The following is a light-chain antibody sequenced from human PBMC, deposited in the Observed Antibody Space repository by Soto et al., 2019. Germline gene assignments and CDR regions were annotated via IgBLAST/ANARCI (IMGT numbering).Light chain of an antibody. J-gene: IGLJ1*01. CDR2: YDS. CDR1: NIGSKS. V-gene: IGLV3-21*04. CDR3: QVWDSSSDPSYV. Sequence: SYELTQPPSVSVAPGKTARITCGGNNIGSKSVHWDQQKPGQAPVLVIYYDSDRPSGIPERFSGSNSGNTATLTISRVEARDEADYYCQVWDSSSDPSYVFGTGTKVTVL.